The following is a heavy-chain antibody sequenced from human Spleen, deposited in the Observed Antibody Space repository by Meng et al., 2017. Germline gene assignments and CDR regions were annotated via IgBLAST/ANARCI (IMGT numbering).Heavy chain of an antibody. D-gene: IGHD3-16*01. Sequence: QVHLQESGPGLVQPSGTLSLTCAGSGDSISSINWWSWVRQPPGKGLEWIGEIYQTGSANYNPSLKSRVTISVDKSKTQLSLKVYSVTAADTAVYYCARDNDEHTYAYSYFHHWGRGTLVTVSS. CDR1: GDSISSINW. CDR2: IYQTGSA. J-gene: IGHJ1*01. CDR3: ARDNDEHTYAYSYFHH. V-gene: IGHV4-4*02.